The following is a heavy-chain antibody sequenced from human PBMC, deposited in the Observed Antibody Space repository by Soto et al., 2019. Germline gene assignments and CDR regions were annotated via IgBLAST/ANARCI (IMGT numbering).Heavy chain of an antibody. CDR1: GFTFSSYS. CDR2: ISSSSSYI. V-gene: IGHV3-21*01. J-gene: IGHJ4*02. CDR3: ASFGGAVAGPRAY. D-gene: IGHD6-19*01. Sequence: EVQLVESGGGLVKPGGSLRLSCAASGFTFSSYSMNWVRQAPGKGLEWVSSISSSSSYIYYADSVKGRFTISRDNAKNSLYLQMNSLRAEDTAVYYCASFGGAVAGPRAYCGQGTLVTVSS.